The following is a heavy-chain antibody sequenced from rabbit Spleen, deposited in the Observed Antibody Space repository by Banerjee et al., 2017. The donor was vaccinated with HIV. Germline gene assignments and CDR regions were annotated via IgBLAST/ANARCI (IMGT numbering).Heavy chain of an antibody. J-gene: IGHJ3*01. CDR3: ARDGAGGSYFAL. Sequence: QEQLVESGGGLVQPGASLTLTCTASGFSFSGGYKMCWVRQAPGKGLEWIGYIDPLFGITYYANWVNGRFSISRENAQNTVFLQMTSLTAADTATYFCARDGAGGSYFALWGQGTLVTVS. D-gene: IGHD8-1*01. V-gene: IGHV1S47*01. CDR2: IDPLFGIT. CDR1: GFSFSGGYK.